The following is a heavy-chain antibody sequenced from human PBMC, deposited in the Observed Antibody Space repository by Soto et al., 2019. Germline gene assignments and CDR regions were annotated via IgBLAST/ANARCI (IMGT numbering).Heavy chain of an antibody. J-gene: IGHJ4*02. Sequence: GGSLRLSCAASGFPFSDHAMHWVRQTPGKGLEWVGRTRNKANSFTTEYAASVKGRFTIFRDDSKNSLYLQMSSLKTEDTAMYYCAREFMTTVTYFDYWGQGTLVTVSS. D-gene: IGHD4-17*01. CDR3: AREFMTTVTYFDY. CDR2: TRNKANSFTT. CDR1: GFPFSDHA. V-gene: IGHV3-72*01.